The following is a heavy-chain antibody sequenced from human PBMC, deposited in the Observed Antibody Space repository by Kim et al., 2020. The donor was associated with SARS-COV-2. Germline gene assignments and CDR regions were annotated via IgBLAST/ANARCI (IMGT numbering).Heavy chain of an antibody. CDR2: INPNSGGT. Sequence: ASVKVSCKASGYTFTGYYMHWVRQAPGQGLEWMGWINPNSGGTNYAQKFQGWVTMTRDTSISTAYMELSRLRSDDTAVYYCARGASFDWPTSDFDYWGQGTLVTVSS. CDR3: ARGASFDWPTSDFDY. J-gene: IGHJ4*02. D-gene: IGHD3-9*01. CDR1: GYTFTGYY. V-gene: IGHV1-2*04.